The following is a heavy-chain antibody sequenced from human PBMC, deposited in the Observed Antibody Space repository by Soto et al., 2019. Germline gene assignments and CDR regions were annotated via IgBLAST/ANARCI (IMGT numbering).Heavy chain of an antibody. CDR2: IKSKTDGGTT. J-gene: IGHJ6*02. Sequence: PGGSLRLSCAASGFTFSNAWMSWVRQAPGKGLEWVGRIKSKTDGGTTDYAAPVKGRFTISRDDSKNTLYLQMNSLKTEDTAVYYCTTTIPDRPFCYYGMDVWGPGTTVTVYS. V-gene: IGHV3-15*05. CDR1: GFTFSNAW. D-gene: IGHD6-6*01. CDR3: TTTIPDRPFCYYGMDV.